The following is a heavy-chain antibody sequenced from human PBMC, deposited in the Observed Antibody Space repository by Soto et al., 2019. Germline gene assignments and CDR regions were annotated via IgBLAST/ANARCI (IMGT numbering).Heavy chain of an antibody. J-gene: IGHJ3*02. CDR1: GGSISSSSYY. CDR3: ARGGGPTVDAFDT. D-gene: IGHD4-17*01. Sequence: PSETLSLTGTVSGGSISSSSYYWGWIRQPPGKGLEWIGSIYYSGSTYYNPSLKSRVTIYVDTSKNQFSLKLSSVTAADTAVYYCARGGGPTVDAFDTWGQGKMVTVSS. CDR2: IYYSGST. V-gene: IGHV4-39*01.